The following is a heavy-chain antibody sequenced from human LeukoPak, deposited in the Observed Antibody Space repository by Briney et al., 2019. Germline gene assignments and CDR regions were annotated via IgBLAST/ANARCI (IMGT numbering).Heavy chain of an antibody. Sequence: SETLSLTCAVYGGSFSGYYWSWIRQPPGKGLEWIGEINHSGSTNYNPSLKSRVTISVDTSKNQFSLKLSSVTAADTAVYYCARGVNSPIVEVVAATGGFDYWGQGTLVTVSS. CDR1: GGSFSGYY. D-gene: IGHD2-15*01. CDR2: INHSGST. CDR3: ARGVNSPIVEVVAATGGFDY. J-gene: IGHJ4*02. V-gene: IGHV4-34*01.